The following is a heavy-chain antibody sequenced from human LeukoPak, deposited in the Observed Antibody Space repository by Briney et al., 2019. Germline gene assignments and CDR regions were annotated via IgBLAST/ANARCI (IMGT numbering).Heavy chain of an antibody. J-gene: IGHJ4*02. Sequence: QPGRSLRLSCAAAGFTFSSYGMHWVRQAPGKGLEWAAIIWYDGSKKYYADSVKGRFTISRDNSKNTLNLQMNSLRAEDTAVYYCAKDVDIVATIFDYWGQGTLVTVSS. CDR1: GFTFSSYG. D-gene: IGHD5-12*01. CDR3: AKDVDIVATIFDY. CDR2: IWYDGSKK. V-gene: IGHV3-33*06.